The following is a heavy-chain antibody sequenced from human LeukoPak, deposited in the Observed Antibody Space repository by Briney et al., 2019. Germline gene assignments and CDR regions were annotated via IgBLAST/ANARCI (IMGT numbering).Heavy chain of an antibody. V-gene: IGHV4-4*07. Sequence: SETLSLTCTVSGGSIHSYWSWIRQPAGKGLEWIGHISGSGTITYNPALQSRLTISIDTSKNQFSLKLSSVTAVDTAVYYCARTKYSGYDFDAFDIWGQGTMVTVSS. CDR3: ARTKYSGYDFDAFDI. CDR2: ISGSGTI. J-gene: IGHJ3*02. CDR1: GGSIHSY. D-gene: IGHD5-12*01.